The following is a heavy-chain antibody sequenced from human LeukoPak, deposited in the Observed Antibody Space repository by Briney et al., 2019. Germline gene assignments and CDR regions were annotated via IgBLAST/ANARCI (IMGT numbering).Heavy chain of an antibody. Sequence: PEGSLRLSCAASGFTFSSYAMSWVRQAPGKGLEWVSYISSSSSTIYYADSVKGRFTISRGNAKNSLYLQMNSLRAEDTAVYYCAREGEWELPLYYFDYWGQGTLVTVSS. D-gene: IGHD1-26*01. CDR2: ISSSSSTI. V-gene: IGHV3-48*01. J-gene: IGHJ4*02. CDR3: AREGEWELPLYYFDY. CDR1: GFTFSSYA.